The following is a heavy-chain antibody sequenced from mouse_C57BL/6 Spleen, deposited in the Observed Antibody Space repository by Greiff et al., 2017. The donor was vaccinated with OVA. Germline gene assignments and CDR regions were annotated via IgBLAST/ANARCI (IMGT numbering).Heavy chain of an antibody. CDR1: GYTFTSYW. Sequence: VQLQQPGPELVKPGASVTLSCTASGYTFTSYWMHWVKQRPGQGLEWIGNINPSDGGTNYNGKFKSKATLTVDKSSSTAYMQLSSLTSDDSGVYYCARGLGDLDDWGQGTTLTVSS. D-gene: IGHD3-3*01. CDR2: INPSDGGT. J-gene: IGHJ2*01. CDR3: ARGLGDLDD. V-gene: IGHV1-53*01.